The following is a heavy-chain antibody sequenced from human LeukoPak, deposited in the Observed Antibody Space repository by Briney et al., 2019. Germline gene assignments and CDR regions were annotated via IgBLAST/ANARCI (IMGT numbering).Heavy chain of an antibody. CDR3: ARINSVGRSRGYYFDY. CDR1: GFTFSSYA. J-gene: IGHJ4*02. Sequence: GRSLRLSCAASGFTFSSYAMHWVGQAPGKGLEWVAVISYDGSNKYYADSVEGRFTISRDNSKNTLYLQMNSLRAEDTAVYYCARINSVGRSRGYYFDYWGQGTLVTVSS. CDR2: ISYDGSNK. D-gene: IGHD4-23*01. V-gene: IGHV3-30*04.